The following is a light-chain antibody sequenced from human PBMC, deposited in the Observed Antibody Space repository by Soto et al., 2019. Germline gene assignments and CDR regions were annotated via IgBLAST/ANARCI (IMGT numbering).Light chain of an antibody. V-gene: IGKV1-5*01. CDR1: QSITTW. Sequence: DIQLTQSPSTVSASVGDSVTITCRASQSITTWLAWYQQRPRKAPKLLIYDVSSLQTGVPSRFSGSGAGTEFTLTLSSLQPDDFANYYCQHYKMYYPWTFGQGTKVDIK. J-gene: IGKJ1*01. CDR3: QHYKMYYPWT. CDR2: DVS.